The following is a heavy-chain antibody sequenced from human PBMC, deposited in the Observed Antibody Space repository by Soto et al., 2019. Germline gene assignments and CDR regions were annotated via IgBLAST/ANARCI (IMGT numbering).Heavy chain of an antibody. J-gene: IGHJ6*02. V-gene: IGHV1-2*02. Sequence: ASVKVSCKASGYTFTGYYMHWVRQAPGQGLEWMGWINPNSGGTNYAQKFQGRVTMTRDTSISTAYMELSRLRSDDTAVYYCARSGLLGWLSHPNYYYGVDVCGQGTTVTVTS. D-gene: IGHD3-3*01. CDR3: ARSGLLGWLSHPNYYYGVDV. CDR2: INPNSGGT. CDR1: GYTFTGYY.